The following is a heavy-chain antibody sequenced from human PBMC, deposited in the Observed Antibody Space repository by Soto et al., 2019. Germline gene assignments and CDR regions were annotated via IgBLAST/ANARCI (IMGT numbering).Heavy chain of an antibody. J-gene: IGHJ6*02. CDR1: GYTFTSYG. V-gene: IGHV1-18*01. CDR3: ARDLTETYYYYYGMDV. Sequence: RASVKVSCKASGYTFTSYGISWVRQAPGQGLEWMGWISAYNGNTNYAQKLQGRVTMTTDTSTSTAYMELRSLRSDDTAVYYCARDLTETYYYYYGMDVWGQGTTVTVSS. CDR2: ISAYNGNT.